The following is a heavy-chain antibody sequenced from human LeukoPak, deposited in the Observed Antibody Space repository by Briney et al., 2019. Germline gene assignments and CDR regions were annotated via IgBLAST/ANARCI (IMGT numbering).Heavy chain of an antibody. CDR3: ARDPRRAWGPGNFDY. CDR2: IYYSGST. D-gene: IGHD7-27*01. CDR1: GGSISSYY. Sequence: PSETLSLTCTVPGGSISSYYWSWIRQPPGKGLEWIGYIYYSGSTNYNPSLKSRVTISVDTSKNQFSLKLSSVTAADTAVYYCARDPRRAWGPGNFDYWGQGTLVTVSS. J-gene: IGHJ4*02. V-gene: IGHV4-59*01.